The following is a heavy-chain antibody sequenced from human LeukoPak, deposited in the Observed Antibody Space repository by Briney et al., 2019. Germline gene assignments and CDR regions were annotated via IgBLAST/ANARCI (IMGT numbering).Heavy chain of an antibody. CDR3: AREVPQGWATVGPDY. CDR2: ISSSSSTI. J-gene: IGHJ4*02. Sequence: GGSLRLSCAASGFTFCSYSMNWVRQAPGKGLEWVSYISSSSSTIYYADSVKGRFTISRDNAKNSLYLQMNSLRAEDTAVYYCAREVPQGWATVGPDYWGQGTLVTVSS. V-gene: IGHV3-48*04. CDR1: GFTFCSYS. D-gene: IGHD4-23*01.